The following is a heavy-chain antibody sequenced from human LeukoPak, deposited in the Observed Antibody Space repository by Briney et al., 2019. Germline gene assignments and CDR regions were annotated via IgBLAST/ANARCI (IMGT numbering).Heavy chain of an antibody. Sequence: SQTLSLTCAVSGGSISSGGYSWSWIRQPPGKGLEWIGYIYHSGSTYYNPSLKSRVTISVDRSKNQFSLKLSSVTAADTAVYYCARKPSGWLDAFDIWGQGTMVTVSS. D-gene: IGHD1-14*01. CDR1: GGSISSGGYS. CDR2: IYHSGST. CDR3: ARKPSGWLDAFDI. J-gene: IGHJ3*02. V-gene: IGHV4-30-2*02.